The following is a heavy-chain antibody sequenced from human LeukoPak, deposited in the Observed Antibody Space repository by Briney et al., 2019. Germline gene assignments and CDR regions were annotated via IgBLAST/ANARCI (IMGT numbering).Heavy chain of an antibody. CDR3: ARDWVQYDLPRYSDC. CDR1: GLTFSEYW. Sequence: GGSLRLSCAVSGLTFSEYWMHWVRQDAGKGLVWVAGISKDGGSTEYADFVKGRFDISRDNSKNTLYLQMNSLRAEDTAVYYCARDWVQYDLPRYSDCWGQEALVTVSS. J-gene: IGHJ4*02. V-gene: IGHV3-74*03. D-gene: IGHD2-8*01. CDR2: ISKDGGST.